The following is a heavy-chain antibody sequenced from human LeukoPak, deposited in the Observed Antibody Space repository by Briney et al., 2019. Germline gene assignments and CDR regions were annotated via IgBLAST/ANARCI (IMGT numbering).Heavy chain of an antibody. D-gene: IGHD3-22*01. CDR1: GGTFSSYA. Sequence: SVKVSCKASGGTFSSYAISRVRQAPGQGLERMGRIFPIFGIANYAQKFQGRVTITADKSTSTAYMELSSLRSEDTAVYYCARSSGYYYDSSGYYDFDYWGQGTLVTVSS. J-gene: IGHJ4*02. V-gene: IGHV1-69*04. CDR3: ARSSGYYYDSSGYYDFDY. CDR2: IFPIFGIA.